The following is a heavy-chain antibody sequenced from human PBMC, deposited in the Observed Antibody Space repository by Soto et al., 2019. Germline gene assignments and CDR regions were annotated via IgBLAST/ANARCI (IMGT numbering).Heavy chain of an antibody. CDR2: ISYDGSNK. Sequence: QVQLVESGGGVVQPGRSLRLSCAASGFTFSSYAMHWVRQAPGKGLEWVAVISYDGSNKYYADSVKGRFTISRDNSKNSLYLQMTSLRAEDTAVYYCARDWRPSMIVVVIHPFGYWGQGTLVTVS. D-gene: IGHD3-22*01. CDR3: ARDWRPSMIVVVIHPFGY. V-gene: IGHV3-30-3*01. J-gene: IGHJ4*02. CDR1: GFTFSSYA.